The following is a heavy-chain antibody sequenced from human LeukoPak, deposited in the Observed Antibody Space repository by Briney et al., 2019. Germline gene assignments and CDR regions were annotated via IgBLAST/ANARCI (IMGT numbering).Heavy chain of an antibody. CDR1: GFTFSSYA. CDR3: AKHMRGYSYGYFDY. J-gene: IGHJ4*02. D-gene: IGHD5-18*01. Sequence: GGSLRLSCAASGFTFSSYAMSWVRQAPGKGLELVSAISGSGGSTYYADSVKGRFTISRDNSKNTLYLQMNSLRAEDTAVYYCAKHMRGYSYGYFDYWGQGTMVTVSS. V-gene: IGHV3-23*01. CDR2: ISGSGGST.